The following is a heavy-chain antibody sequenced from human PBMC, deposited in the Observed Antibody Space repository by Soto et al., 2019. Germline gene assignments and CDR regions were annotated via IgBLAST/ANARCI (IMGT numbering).Heavy chain of an antibody. V-gene: IGHV4-34*01. D-gene: IGHD6-13*01. J-gene: IGHJ5*02. CDR3: ASLTQAAAGSGLDNWFDP. CDR2: INHSGST. Sequence: SETLSLTCAVYGGSFSGYYWSWIRQPPGKGLEWIGEINHSGSTNYNPSLKSRVTISVDTSKNQFPLKLSSVTAADTAVYYCASLTQAAAGSGLDNWFDPWGQGTLVTVSS. CDR1: GGSFSGYY.